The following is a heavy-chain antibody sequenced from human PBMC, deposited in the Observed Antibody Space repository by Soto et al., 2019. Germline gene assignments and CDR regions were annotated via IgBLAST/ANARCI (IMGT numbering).Heavy chain of an antibody. CDR1: GFTFSNYA. D-gene: IGHD3-22*01. CDR2: ISGSGVGT. V-gene: IGHV3-23*01. CDR3: AKDVDTVGLSDGSGYFDL. Sequence: LRLSCEASGFTFSNYAISWVRQAPGTPLEWVSSISGSGVGTYYADSVQGRFTISRDNSTNTLFLQLSSLRAEDTALYYCAKDVDTVGLSDGSGYFDLWGQGALVTVSS. J-gene: IGHJ4*02.